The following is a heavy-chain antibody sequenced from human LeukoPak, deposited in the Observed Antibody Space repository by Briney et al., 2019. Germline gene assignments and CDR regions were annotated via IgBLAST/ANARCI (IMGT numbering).Heavy chain of an antibody. D-gene: IGHD3-10*01. CDR1: GGSISSYF. CDR3: AREGVTMVRGVSSNWFDP. J-gene: IGHJ5*02. CDR2: IYTSGST. V-gene: IGHV4-4*07. Sequence: SETLSLTCTVSGGSISSYFWSWIRQPAGKGLEWIGRIYTSGSTNYNASLKSRVIMSLDTSKNRFSLKLSSVTAADTAVYYCAREGVTMVRGVSSNWFDPWGQGTLVTVSS.